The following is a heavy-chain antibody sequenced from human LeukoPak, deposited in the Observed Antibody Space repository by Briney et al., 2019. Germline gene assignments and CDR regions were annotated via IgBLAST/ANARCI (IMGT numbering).Heavy chain of an antibody. D-gene: IGHD3-9*01. V-gene: IGHV3-23*01. Sequence: GGSLRLSCAAPGFIFRNYAMSWVRQGPGKGRGWVSPITGSGDTTYYADSVKGRFTTSRDNSKNTLYVEMSTLRAEDTAVYYCAKWGDYDILTGYYVSDFWGQGTLVTVSS. J-gene: IGHJ4*02. CDR1: GFIFRNYA. CDR3: AKWGDYDILTGYYVSDF. CDR2: ITGSGDTT.